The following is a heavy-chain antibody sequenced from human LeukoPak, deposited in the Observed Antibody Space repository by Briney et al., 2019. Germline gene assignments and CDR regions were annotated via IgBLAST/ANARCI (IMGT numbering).Heavy chain of an antibody. J-gene: IGHJ3*02. V-gene: IGHV4-59*08. CDR2: IYYSGNA. Sequence: SETLSLTCTVSGGSISSYYWSWIRQPPGKGLEWIGYIYYSGNANYNPSLKSRVTISVDTSKNQFSLKLSSVTAADTAVHYCARGTVTTSMKAFDIWGQGTMVTVSS. CDR3: ARGTVTTSMKAFDI. D-gene: IGHD4-17*01. CDR1: GGSISSYY.